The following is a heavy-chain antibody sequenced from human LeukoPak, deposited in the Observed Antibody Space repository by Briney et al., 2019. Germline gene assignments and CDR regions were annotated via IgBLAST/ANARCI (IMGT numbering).Heavy chain of an antibody. CDR3: ATSYDAKRAPYDL. D-gene: IGHD3-3*01. Sequence: SETLSLTCTVSGGSISSYCWSWVRQPPGKGLEWIGYIYTSGSTDYNPSLKSRVTMSVDTSKNQLSLELRFLTAADTAVYYCATSYDAKRAPYDLWGQGTQVTVSS. V-gene: IGHV4-4*09. J-gene: IGHJ5*02. CDR2: IYTSGST. CDR1: GGSISSYC.